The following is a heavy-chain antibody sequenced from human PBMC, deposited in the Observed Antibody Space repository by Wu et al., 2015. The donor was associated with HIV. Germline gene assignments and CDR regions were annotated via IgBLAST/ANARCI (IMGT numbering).Heavy chain of an antibody. J-gene: IGHJ4*02. CDR2: IIPIFGKP. Sequence: QVHLVQSGAEVKKPRSSVKVSCKASGDSFSTSTFTWVRQTPGQGLQWMGGIIPIFGKPHYSRRFQGKVTITADESTNTVYMELRSLKSEDTAIYYCATGGEESAALEFWGQGTLVTVSS. CDR3: ATGGEESAALEF. D-gene: IGHD2-2*01. V-gene: IGHV1-69*12. CDR1: GDSFSTST.